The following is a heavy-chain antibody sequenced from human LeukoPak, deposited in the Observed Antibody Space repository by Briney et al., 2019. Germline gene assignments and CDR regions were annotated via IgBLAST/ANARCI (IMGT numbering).Heavy chain of an antibody. D-gene: IGHD5-12*01. CDR1: GGSISNFY. Sequence: PSETLSLTCSVFGGSISNFYWSWIRQPPGKGLKWIGYIHYSGSTNYNPSLKSRVTISVDTSKNQFSLKLTSVTAEDTAVYYCARALYSGYDYWGQGTLVTVSS. V-gene: IGHV4-59*01. CDR2: IHYSGST. CDR3: ARALYSGYDY. J-gene: IGHJ4*02.